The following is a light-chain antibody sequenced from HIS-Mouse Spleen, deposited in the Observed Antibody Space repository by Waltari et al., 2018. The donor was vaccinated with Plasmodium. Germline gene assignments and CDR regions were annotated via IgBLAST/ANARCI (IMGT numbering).Light chain of an antibody. J-gene: IGLJ2*01. CDR2: EVS. CDR3: SSYTSSSTYVV. V-gene: IGLV2-14*01. CDR1: SSDVGGYNY. Sequence: QSALTQPASVSGSPGQSITISCTGTSSDVGGYNYVSWYQQHPGKAPKLMIYEVSNRLAGVFNPFSGSKSCNTASPTISGLQAEDEADYYCSSYTSSSTYVVFGGGTKLTVL.